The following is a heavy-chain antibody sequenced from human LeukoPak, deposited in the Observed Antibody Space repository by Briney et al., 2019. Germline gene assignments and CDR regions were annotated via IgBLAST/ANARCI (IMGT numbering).Heavy chain of an antibody. CDR3: ARVKGTLVFDI. Sequence: GSVKVSCEASGYTFTSYAMNWVRQAPGQGLEWVGWINTNTGNPTYAQGFTGRFVFSLDTSVSTAYLQINSLKAEDTAVYYCARVKGTLVFDIWGQGTMVTVSS. V-gene: IGHV7-4-1*02. J-gene: IGHJ3*02. CDR1: GYTFTSYA. CDR2: INTNTGNP. D-gene: IGHD1-1*01.